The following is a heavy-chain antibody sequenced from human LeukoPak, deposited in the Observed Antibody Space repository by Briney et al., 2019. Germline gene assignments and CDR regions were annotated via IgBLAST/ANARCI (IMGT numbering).Heavy chain of an antibody. CDR3: ARVNRGAYYYYYYMDV. J-gene: IGHJ6*03. Sequence: ASVKVSCKASGYTFTSYGISWVRQAPGQGLEWMGWISAYNGNTNYAQKLQGRVTMTTDTSTSTAYMGLRSLRSDDMAVYYCARVNRGAYYYYYYMDVWGKGTTVTVSS. CDR2: ISAYNGNT. CDR1: GYTFTSYG. D-gene: IGHD3-10*01. V-gene: IGHV1-18*03.